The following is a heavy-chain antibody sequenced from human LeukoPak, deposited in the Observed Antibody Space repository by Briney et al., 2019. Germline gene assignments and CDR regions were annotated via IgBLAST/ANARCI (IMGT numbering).Heavy chain of an antibody. CDR2: IYSGGGT. CDR3: VKDDRRYGDYGYFDR. D-gene: IGHD4-17*01. J-gene: IGHJ4*02. V-gene: IGHV3-66*01. Sequence: PGRSLRLASAAAGLTVRNTYMNWVCQAPGKGLDWLSVIYSGGGTYYAESVKGRFAASRDTSKNTLYLQINILRAEDTAIYYCVKDDRRYGDYGYFDRGGQGALVTVSS. CDR1: GLTVRNTY.